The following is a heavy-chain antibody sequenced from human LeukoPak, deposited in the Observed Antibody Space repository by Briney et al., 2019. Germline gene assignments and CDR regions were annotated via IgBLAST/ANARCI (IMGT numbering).Heavy chain of an antibody. D-gene: IGHD6-13*01. CDR2: IYSGGST. V-gene: IGHV3-53*01. Sequence: GGSLRPSCAASGFTVSSNYMSWVRQAPGKGLEWVSVIYSGGSTYYADSVKGRFTISRDNSKNTLYLQMNSLRAEDTAVYYCAKDTHRSSWYLFDYWGQGTLVTVSS. CDR1: GFTVSSNY. J-gene: IGHJ4*02. CDR3: AKDTHRSSWYLFDY.